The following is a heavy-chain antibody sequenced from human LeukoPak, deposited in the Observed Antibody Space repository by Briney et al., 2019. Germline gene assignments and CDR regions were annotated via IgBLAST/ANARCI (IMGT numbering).Heavy chain of an antibody. Sequence: VASVKVSCMASGGTFSSYALSWVRQAAGQWVEWMGGIIPIFGTANYVQKFQGRVTIAADESTSTAYMELSSLRSEDTAVYYCARVKPTVTTNYNWFDPWGQGTLVTVSP. D-gene: IGHD4-17*01. CDR2: IIPIFGTA. V-gene: IGHV1-69*13. CDR3: ARVKPTVTTNYNWFDP. CDR1: GGTFSSYA. J-gene: IGHJ5*02.